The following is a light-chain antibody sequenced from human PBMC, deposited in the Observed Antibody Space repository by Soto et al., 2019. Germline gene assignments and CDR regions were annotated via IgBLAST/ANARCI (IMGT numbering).Light chain of an antibody. J-gene: IGKJ1*01. V-gene: IGKV3-15*01. CDR3: QQFNTWPPDRT. CDR2: GAS. Sequence: EIVMTQSPATLSVSPGERATLSCRASQSVGSNLAWYQQKPGQAPRLLIYGASTRATGIPARFSGSGSGTEFTLTLSSLQSEDFAIYFCQQFNTWPPDRTFGQGTKLEIK. CDR1: QSVGSN.